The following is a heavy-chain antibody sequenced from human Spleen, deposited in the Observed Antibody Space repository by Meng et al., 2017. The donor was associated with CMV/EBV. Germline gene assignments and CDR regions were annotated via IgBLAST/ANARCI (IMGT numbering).Heavy chain of an antibody. CDR3: ARAYCSSNICPDYISYYYSMDV. CDR2: IIPIFGTA. J-gene: IGHJ6*02. V-gene: IGHV1-69*05. D-gene: IGHD2-2*01. Sequence: SVKVSCKASGGTFSSYAISWVRQAPGQGLEWMGGIIPIFGTANYAQKFQGRVTITTDESTSTACMELSSLRSEDTAVYYCARAYCSSNICPDYISYYYSMDVWGQGTTVTVSS. CDR1: GGTFSSYA.